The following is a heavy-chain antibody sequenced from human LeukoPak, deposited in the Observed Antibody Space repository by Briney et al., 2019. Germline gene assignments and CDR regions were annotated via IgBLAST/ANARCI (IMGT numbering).Heavy chain of an antibody. CDR3: ARDAWGAVAATLDV. Sequence: GRSLRLSCAASGFTFSSYGMHWVRQAPGKGLEWVALISYDGGKKYYADSVKGRFTISRDNSKNTLYLQMNSLRAEDTAVYHRARDAWGAVAATLDVWGQGTTVTVSS. D-gene: IGHD6-19*01. CDR1: GFTFSSYG. V-gene: IGHV3-30*03. CDR2: ISYDGGKK. J-gene: IGHJ6*02.